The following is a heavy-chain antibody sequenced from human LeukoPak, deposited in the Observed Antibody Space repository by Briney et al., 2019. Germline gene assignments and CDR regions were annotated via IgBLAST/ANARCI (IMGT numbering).Heavy chain of an antibody. CDR3: ARAGASRWLQLFAFDI. J-gene: IGHJ3*02. D-gene: IGHD5-24*01. V-gene: IGHV4-34*01. CDR1: GGSFSGYY. CDR2: INHSGST. Sequence: SETLSLTCAVYGGSFSGYYWSWIRQPPGKGLEWIGEINHSGSTNYDPSLKSRVTISVDTSKNQFSLKLSSVTAADTAVYYCARAGASRWLQLFAFDIWGQGTMVTVSS.